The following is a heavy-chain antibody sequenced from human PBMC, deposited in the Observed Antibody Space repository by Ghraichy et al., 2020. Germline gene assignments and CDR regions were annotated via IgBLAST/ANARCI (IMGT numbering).Heavy chain of an antibody. D-gene: IGHD6-19*01. CDR1: GGSISSGGYY. V-gene: IGHV4-31*03. J-gene: IGHJ3*02. CDR3: AREQYNAGSGWYGDAFDI. Sequence: SETLSLTCTVSGGSISSGGYYWSWIRQHPGKGLEWIGYIYYSGSTYYNPSLKSRVTISVDTSKNQFSLKLSSVTAADTAVYYCAREQYNAGSGWYGDAFDIWGQGTMVTVSS. CDR2: IYYSGST.